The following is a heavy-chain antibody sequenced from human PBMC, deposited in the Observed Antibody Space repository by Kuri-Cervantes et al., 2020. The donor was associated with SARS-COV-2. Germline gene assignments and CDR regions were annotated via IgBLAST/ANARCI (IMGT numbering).Heavy chain of an antibody. CDR1: GGTFSSYA. CDR2: LSPVLRTT. D-gene: IGHD3-16*01. CDR3: AVGGEYQMLGPYLNY. Sequence: SVKVSCKASGGTFSSYAISWVRQAPGQGLEWMGRLSPVLRTTHYAQKFQGRLTITADNSTTTAYMDLGSLKSDDTAVYYCAVGGEYQMLGPYLNYWGQGTLVTVSS. V-gene: IGHV1-69*04. J-gene: IGHJ4*02.